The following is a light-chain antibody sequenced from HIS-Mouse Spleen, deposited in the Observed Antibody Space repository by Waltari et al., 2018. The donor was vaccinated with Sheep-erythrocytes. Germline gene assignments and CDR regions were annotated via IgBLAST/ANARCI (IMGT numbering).Light chain of an antibody. V-gene: IGLV1-44*01. CDR3: AAWDDSLNGYV. Sequence: QSVLTQPPSASGTPGPRVTIPCSGSSSNIGSTPVTWYQQLPGTAPKLLSYSNNQRPSGVPDRFSGSKSGTSASLAISGLQSEDEADYYCAAWDDSLNGYVFGTGTKVTVL. J-gene: IGLJ1*01. CDR1: SSNIGSTP. CDR2: SNN.